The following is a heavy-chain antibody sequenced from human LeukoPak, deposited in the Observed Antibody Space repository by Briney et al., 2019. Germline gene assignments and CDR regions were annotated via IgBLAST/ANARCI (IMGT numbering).Heavy chain of an antibody. CDR1: AGSLTNTSYH. V-gene: IGHV4-39*01. Sequence: SETLSLTCTVSAGSLTNTSYHWGWIRQPPGKGLEWIGSIYYSGTTYYNPSFRSRVSISGDTSKNQFSLKLRFVTAADTAVYYCARHATIFGVVIIHAWFDPWGQGTLVTVSS. CDR3: ARHATIFGVVIIHAWFDP. J-gene: IGHJ5*02. CDR2: IYYSGTT. D-gene: IGHD3-3*01.